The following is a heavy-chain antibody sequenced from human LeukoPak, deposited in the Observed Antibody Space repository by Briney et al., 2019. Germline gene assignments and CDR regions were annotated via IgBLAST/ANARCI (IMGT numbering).Heavy chain of an antibody. Sequence: ASVKVSCKASGYTFTSYGISWVRQAPGQGLEWMGWISAYNGNTNYAQKLQGRVTMTTDTSTSTAYMELRSLRSDDTAVYYCARNYDFWSGPLKDFDYWGQGTLVTVSS. J-gene: IGHJ4*02. CDR3: ARNYDFWSGPLKDFDY. D-gene: IGHD3-3*01. V-gene: IGHV1-18*01. CDR1: GYTFTSYG. CDR2: ISAYNGNT.